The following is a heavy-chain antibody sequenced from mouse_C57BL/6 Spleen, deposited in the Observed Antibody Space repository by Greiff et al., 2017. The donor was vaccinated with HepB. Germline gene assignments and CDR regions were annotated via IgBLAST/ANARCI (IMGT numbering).Heavy chain of an antibody. CDR3: ARWGDYDGAWFAY. J-gene: IGHJ3*01. D-gene: IGHD2-4*01. Sequence: QVQLQQPGAELVRPGSSVKLSCKASGYTFTSYWMHWVKQRPRQGLEWIGNIDPSDSETHYNQKFKDKATLTVDKSSSTAYMQLSSLTSEDSAVYYCARWGDYDGAWFAYWGQGTLVTVSA. V-gene: IGHV1-52*01. CDR2: IDPSDSET. CDR1: GYTFTSYW.